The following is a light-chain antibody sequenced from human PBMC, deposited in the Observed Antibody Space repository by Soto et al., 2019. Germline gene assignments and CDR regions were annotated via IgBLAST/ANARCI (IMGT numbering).Light chain of an antibody. J-gene: IGKJ5*01. CDR1: QSISSW. Sequence: DIQMTQSPSTLSASVGDRVTITCRASQSISSWLAWYQQKPGKAPKLLIYDGSSFESGVPSRFSGSGSGTEFTLTISSLQPDDFATYYCQQYNSYRWTFGLGTRLEI. CDR3: QQYNSYRWT. CDR2: DGS. V-gene: IGKV1-5*01.